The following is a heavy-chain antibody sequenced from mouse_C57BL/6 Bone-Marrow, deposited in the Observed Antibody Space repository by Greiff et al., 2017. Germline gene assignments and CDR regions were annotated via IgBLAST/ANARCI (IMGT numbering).Heavy chain of an antibody. CDR2: IYPGSGST. D-gene: IGHD2-5*01. CDR3: ARPYYSNYWYFDV. V-gene: IGHV1-55*01. J-gene: IGHJ1*03. Sequence: VQLQQPGAELVKPGASVKMSCKASGYTFTSYWITWVKQRPGQGLEWIGDIYPGSGSTNYNDKFKSKATLTVDTSSSTASMQLGSLTSGDSAVYDCARPYYSNYWYFDVWGTGTTVTVSS. CDR1: GYTFTSYW.